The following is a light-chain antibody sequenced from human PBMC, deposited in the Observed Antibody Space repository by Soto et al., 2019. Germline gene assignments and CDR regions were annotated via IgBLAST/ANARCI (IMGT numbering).Light chain of an antibody. Sequence: AIRMTQSPSSLSASTGDRVTITCRASQGISSYLAWYQQKPGKAPKLLFYAASTLQSGVPSRFSGSGSGTDFTFTISCLQSEYFATYSCQQYYIYPAFGQGPKLDIK. CDR3: QQYYIYPA. CDR2: AAS. CDR1: QGISSY. V-gene: IGKV1-8*01. J-gene: IGKJ1*01.